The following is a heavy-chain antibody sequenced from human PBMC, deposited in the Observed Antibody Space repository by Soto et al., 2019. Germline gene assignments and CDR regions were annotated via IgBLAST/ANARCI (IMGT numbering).Heavy chain of an antibody. CDR1: GGSISSGGYY. CDR2: IYYSGST. D-gene: IGHD3-22*01. V-gene: IGHV4-31*03. J-gene: IGHJ1*01. CDR3: AIYDSSGSRGFNH. Sequence: SETLSLTCTVSGGSISSGGYYWSWIRQHPGKGLEWIGYIYYSGSTYYNPSLKSRVTISVDTSKNQFSLKLSSVTAADTAVYYCAIYDSSGSRGFNHWGQGTLVTVPQ.